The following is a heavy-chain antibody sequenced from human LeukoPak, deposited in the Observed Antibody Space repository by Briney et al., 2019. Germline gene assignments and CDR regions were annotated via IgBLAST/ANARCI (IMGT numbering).Heavy chain of an antibody. V-gene: IGHV4-59*01. CDR2: IYYSGST. CDR3: ARTYYDYVWGSYRYSAFDI. J-gene: IGHJ3*02. CDR1: GGSISSYY. Sequence: SETLSLTCTVSGGSISSYYWSWIRQPPGKGLEWIGYIYYSGSTNYNPSLKSRVAISVDTSKNQFSLKLSSVTAADTAVYYCARTYYDYVWGSYRYSAFDIWGQGTMVTVSP. D-gene: IGHD3-16*02.